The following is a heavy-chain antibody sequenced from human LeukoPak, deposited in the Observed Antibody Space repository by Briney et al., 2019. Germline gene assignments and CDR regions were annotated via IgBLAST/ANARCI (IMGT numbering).Heavy chain of an antibody. J-gene: IGHJ4*02. V-gene: IGHV3-23*01. CDR1: GLTVSSNS. CDR3: AKRSAYYDSRGYYFPFEY. D-gene: IGHD3-22*01. CDR2: ISSSGDST. Sequence: GGSLRLSCAASGLTVSSNSMSWVRQAPGKGLEWVSAISSSGDSTYYADSVKGRFTIPRDNSKNTLYLQMNSLRAEDTAVYYCAKRSAYYDSRGYYFPFEYWGQGTLVTVSS.